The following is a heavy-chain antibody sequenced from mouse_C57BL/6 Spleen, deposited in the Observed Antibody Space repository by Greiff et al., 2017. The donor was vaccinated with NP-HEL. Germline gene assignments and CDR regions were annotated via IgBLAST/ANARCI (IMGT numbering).Heavy chain of an antibody. V-gene: IGHV1-69*01. CDR1: GYTFTSYW. CDR2: IDPSDSYT. CDR3: AREDDYDERFAY. Sequence: QVQLKQPGAELVMPGASVKLSCKASGYTFTSYWMHWVKQRPGQGLEWIGEIDPSDSYTNYNQKFKGKSTLTVDKSSSTAYMQLSSLTSEDSAVYYCAREDDYDERFAYWGQGTLVTVSA. J-gene: IGHJ3*01. D-gene: IGHD2-4*01.